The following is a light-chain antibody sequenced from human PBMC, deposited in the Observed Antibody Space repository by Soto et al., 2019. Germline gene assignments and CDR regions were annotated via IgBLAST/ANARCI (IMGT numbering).Light chain of an antibody. V-gene: IGKV1-39*01. Sequence: DIQMTQSPSSLSASVGDRVTITCRASQSISRYLNWYQQKPGKAPNLLIYAASSLQSGVPSRFTGSGSGNDFTLTITSRQPEDFATYFCQQTFSTPFTFGPGTRVDIK. CDR3: QQTFSTPFT. CDR2: AAS. CDR1: QSISRY. J-gene: IGKJ3*01.